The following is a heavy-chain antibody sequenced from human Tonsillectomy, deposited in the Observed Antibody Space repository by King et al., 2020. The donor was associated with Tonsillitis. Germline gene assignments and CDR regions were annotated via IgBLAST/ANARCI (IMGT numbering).Heavy chain of an antibody. CDR3: APVEFSSSSLRWFDP. V-gene: IGHV2-5*01. J-gene: IGHJ5*02. Sequence: TLKESGPTLVKPTQTLTLTCTFSGFSLSTSGVGVGWIRQPPGKALEWLALIYWNDDNRYSPSLKSRLTITKDTSKNQVVLTMTNMDPVDTATYYCAPVEFSSSSLRWFDPWGQGTLVTVSS. CDR1: GFSLSTSGVG. D-gene: IGHD6-6*01. CDR2: IYWNDDN.